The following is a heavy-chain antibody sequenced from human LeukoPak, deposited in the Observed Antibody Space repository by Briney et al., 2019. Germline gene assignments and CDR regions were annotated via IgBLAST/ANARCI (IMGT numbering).Heavy chain of an antibody. CDR1: GGSISSGSYY. J-gene: IGHJ4*02. Sequence: KPSETLSLTCTVSGGSISSGSYYWSWIRQPAGKGLEWIGRIYTSGSTIYNPSLKSRVTISVDTSKNQFSLKLSSVTAADTAVYYCARSGLGESIFDYWGQGTLVTVSS. CDR3: ARSGLGESIFDY. V-gene: IGHV4-61*02. CDR2: IYTSGST. D-gene: IGHD3-10*01.